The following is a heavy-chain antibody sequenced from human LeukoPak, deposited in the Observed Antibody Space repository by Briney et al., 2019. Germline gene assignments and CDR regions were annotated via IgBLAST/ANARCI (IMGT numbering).Heavy chain of an antibody. CDR1: GFTFIGYS. D-gene: IGHD3-16*01. Sequence: GGPWSPSVAASGFTFIGYSMNGFGRAQGKGLEWVSSISSSSSYIYHADSVKGRFTISRDNAKNSLYLQMNSLRAEDTAVYYCARNYGAFDYWGQGTLVTVSS. CDR2: ISSSSSYI. J-gene: IGHJ4*02. V-gene: IGHV3-21*01. CDR3: ARNYGAFDY.